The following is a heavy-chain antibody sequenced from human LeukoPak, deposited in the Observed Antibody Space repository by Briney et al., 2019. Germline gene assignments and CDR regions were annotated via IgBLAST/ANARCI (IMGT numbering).Heavy chain of an antibody. CDR2: FDPEDGET. J-gene: IGHJ4*02. D-gene: IGHD3-9*01. CDR1: GNTLTELS. Sequence: ASVKVSCKVSGNTLTELSMHWVRQAPGKGLEWMGGFDPEDGETIYAQKFQGRVTMTEDTSTDTAYMELSSLRSEDTAVYYCATAADYDILTGYYNGLDYWGQGTLVTVSS. CDR3: ATAADYDILTGYYNGLDY. V-gene: IGHV1-24*01.